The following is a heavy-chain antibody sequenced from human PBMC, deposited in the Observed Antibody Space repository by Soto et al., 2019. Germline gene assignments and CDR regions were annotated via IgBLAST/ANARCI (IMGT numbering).Heavy chain of an antibody. J-gene: IGHJ5*02. D-gene: IGHD1-7*01. CDR1: GYTFTGYY. CDR3: ARARNWNYIRFDP. Sequence: ASVKVSCKASGYTFTGYYMHWVRQAPGQGLEWMGWINPNSGGTNYAQKFQGRVTMTRDTSIGTAYMELSRLRSDDTAVYYCARARNWNYIRFDPWGQGTLVTVSS. V-gene: IGHV1-2*02. CDR2: INPNSGGT.